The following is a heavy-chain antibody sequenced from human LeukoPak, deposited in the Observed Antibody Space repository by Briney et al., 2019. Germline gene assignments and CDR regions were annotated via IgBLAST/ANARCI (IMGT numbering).Heavy chain of an antibody. D-gene: IGHD4-23*01. CDR2: ISSSGSTI. V-gene: IGHV3-48*03. J-gene: IGHJ4*02. Sequence: GGSLRLSCAASGFTFSSYEMNWVRQAPGKGLEWVSYISSSGSTIYYADSVKGRFTISRDNAKNSLYLQMNSLRAEDTAVYYCARPQNTVVDLDFDYWGQGTLVTVSS. CDR1: GFTFSSYE. CDR3: ARPQNTVVDLDFDY.